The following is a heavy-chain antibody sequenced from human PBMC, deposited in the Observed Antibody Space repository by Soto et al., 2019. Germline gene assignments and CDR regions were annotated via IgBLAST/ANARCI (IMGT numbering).Heavy chain of an antibody. CDR1: GGSISSYY. V-gene: IGHV4-59*01. CDR2: IYYSGST. D-gene: IGHD2-15*01. Sequence: LSLPCTVSGGSISSYYWSCIRQPPGKGLEWIWYIYYSGSTNYNPSLKSRVNISVDTSKNQFSLKLSSVTAADTAVYYCARVSTALQPKHSYYFDXWGQGTLVTVSX. CDR3: ARVSTALQPKHSYYFDX. J-gene: IGHJ4*02.